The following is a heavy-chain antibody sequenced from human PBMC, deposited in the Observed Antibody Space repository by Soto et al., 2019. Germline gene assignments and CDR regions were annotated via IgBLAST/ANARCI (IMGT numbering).Heavy chain of an antibody. D-gene: IGHD1-26*01. CDR1: GYTFTGYY. CDR2: INPNSGGT. CDR3: ASAGSVGATTDYYYGMDV. V-gene: IGHV1-2*02. J-gene: IGHJ6*02. Sequence: GASVKVSCKASGYTFTGYYMHWVRQAPGQGLEWMGWINPNSGGTNYAQKFQGRVTMTRDTSISTAYMELSRLRSDDTAVYYCASAGSVGATTDYYYGMDVWGQGTTVTVSS.